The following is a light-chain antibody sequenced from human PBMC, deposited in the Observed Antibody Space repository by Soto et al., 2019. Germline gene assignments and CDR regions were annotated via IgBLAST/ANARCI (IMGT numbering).Light chain of an antibody. CDR3: QQYSSYSFT. J-gene: IGKJ4*01. Sequence: DIQMTQSPPTLPATVGDRVTITCRASQTLSSKLAWYQQKPGKAPKVLIHKASSLQSGVPSRFSGSGSGTEFTLTISSLQPDDFATYYCQQYSSYSFTFGGGTKVDIK. CDR1: QTLSSK. V-gene: IGKV1-5*03. CDR2: KAS.